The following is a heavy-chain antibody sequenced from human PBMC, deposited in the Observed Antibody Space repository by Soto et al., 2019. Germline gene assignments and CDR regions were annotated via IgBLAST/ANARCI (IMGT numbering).Heavy chain of an antibody. CDR1: GYTFSSYA. CDR3: ARPVYLCRAYIGTEYFYH. CDR2: INAGNGNT. V-gene: IGHV1-3*01. Sequence: ASVKVSCKASGYTFSSYAMHWVRQAPGQRLEWMGWINAGNGNTKYSQKLQGRVTITRDTSASTAYMELSSLRSEDTAVYYCARPVYLCRAYIGTEYFYHRGQDTLITSSS. D-gene: IGHD3-16*01. J-gene: IGHJ1*01.